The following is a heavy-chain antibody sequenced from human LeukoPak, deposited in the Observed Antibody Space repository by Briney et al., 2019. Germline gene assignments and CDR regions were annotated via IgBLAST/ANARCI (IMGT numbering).Heavy chain of an antibody. J-gene: IGHJ3*02. CDR3: ARALFSSSWPDAFDI. Sequence: SQTLSLTCTVSGDSISSGDYYWSWIRQPAGKGLEWIGRISSSGSTNYNPSLKSRVTISVDTSKNQFSLKLSSVTAADTAVYYCARALFSSSWPDAFDIWGQGTMVTVSS. V-gene: IGHV4-61*02. D-gene: IGHD6-13*01. CDR2: ISSSGST. CDR1: GDSISSGDYY.